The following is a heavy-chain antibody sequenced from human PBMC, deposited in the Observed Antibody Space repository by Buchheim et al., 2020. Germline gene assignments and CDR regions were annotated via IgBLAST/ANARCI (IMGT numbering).Heavy chain of an antibody. CDR3: AKLYYYDSSGSPAYNWFDP. D-gene: IGHD3-22*01. CDR1: GFTFSSYA. V-gene: IGHV3-23*01. Sequence: EVQLLESGGGLVQPGGSLRLSCAASGFTFSSYAMSWVRQAPGKGLEWVSAISGSGGSTYYADSVKGRFTIPRDNSKNTLYLQMNSLRAEDTAVYYCAKLYYYDSSGSPAYNWFDPWGQGTL. CDR2: ISGSGGST. J-gene: IGHJ5*02.